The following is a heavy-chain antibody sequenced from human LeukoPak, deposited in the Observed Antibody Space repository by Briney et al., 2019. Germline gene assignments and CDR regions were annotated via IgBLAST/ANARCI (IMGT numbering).Heavy chain of an antibody. CDR3: ARGRLRYCSGGSCPSTSFDY. J-gene: IGHJ4*02. D-gene: IGHD2-15*01. Sequence: SSETQSLTCAVYGGSFSGYYWSWIRQPPGKGLEWIGEINHSGSTNYNPSLKSRVTISVDTSKNQFSLKLSSVTAADTAVYYCARGRLRYCSGGSCPSTSFDYWGQGTLVTVSS. CDR1: GGSFSGYY. V-gene: IGHV4-34*01. CDR2: INHSGST.